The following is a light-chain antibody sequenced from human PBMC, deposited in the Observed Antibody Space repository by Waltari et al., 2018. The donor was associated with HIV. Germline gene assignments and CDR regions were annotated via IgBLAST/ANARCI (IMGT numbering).Light chain of an antibody. CDR2: EVI. CDR1: SSDVGSHNL. Sequence: QSALTQPAPVSGSPVQSITIPCTATSSDVGSHNLLPWYQHHPGRAPKLIIYEVIKRPSGVSHRFSGSKSGNTASLTISGLQAEDEADYYCCSFADTNTWVFGGGTKLTVL. CDR3: CSFADTNTWV. V-gene: IGLV2-23*02. J-gene: IGLJ3*02.